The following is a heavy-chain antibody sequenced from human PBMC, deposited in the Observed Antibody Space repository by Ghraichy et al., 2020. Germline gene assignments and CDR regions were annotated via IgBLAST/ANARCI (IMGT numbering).Heavy chain of an antibody. Sequence: ASVKVSCKASGYTFSDYYMHWVRQAPGQGLEWMGWINPRNGGTSSAQKFQGRVTMTTDKSISTIYIELRNLRADDTAVYYCARPFIATAYSPFDYWGQGTLVPVSS. V-gene: IGHV1-2*02. D-gene: IGHD3-9*01. J-gene: IGHJ4*02. CDR3: ARPFIATAYSPFDY. CDR2: INPRNGGT. CDR1: GYTFSDYY.